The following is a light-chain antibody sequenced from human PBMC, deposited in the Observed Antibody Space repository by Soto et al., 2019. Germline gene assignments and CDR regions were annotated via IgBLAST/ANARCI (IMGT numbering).Light chain of an antibody. CDR3: QKYDNLPLT. V-gene: IGKV1-33*01. CDR2: DAS. J-gene: IGKJ4*01. Sequence: DIQMTQSPSSLPASVGDRVTITCQASQDISKHLNWYQQKAGKAPKLLISDASNLGTGVPSRFSGRGSGTDFTFNITSLQPEDIATKYWQKYDNLPLTFGGGTKVDIK. CDR1: QDISKH.